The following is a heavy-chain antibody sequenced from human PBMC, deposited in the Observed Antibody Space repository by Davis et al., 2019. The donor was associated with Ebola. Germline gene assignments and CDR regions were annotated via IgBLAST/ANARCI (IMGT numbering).Heavy chain of an antibody. CDR1: GSSFTSYW. V-gene: IGHV5-10-1*01. Sequence: SLKTSCTPSGSSFTSYWISWLRQPPGKGLEWVGSIHTSDTYTNYRPSFQGLVTISADKSISTAYLQWSSLTASDTAMYHCARGGQLGYYYYGMDVWGQGTTVTVSS. D-gene: IGHD6-13*01. J-gene: IGHJ6*02. CDR3: ARGGQLGYYYYGMDV. CDR2: IHTSDTYT.